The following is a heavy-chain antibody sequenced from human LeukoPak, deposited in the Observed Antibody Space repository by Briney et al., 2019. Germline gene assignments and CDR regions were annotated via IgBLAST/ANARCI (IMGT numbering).Heavy chain of an antibody. CDR2: ISAAGVT. J-gene: IGHJ4*02. CDR1: GFTLSNYA. CDR3: GKANDDYYIDY. D-gene: IGHD1-1*01. Sequence: PGGSLRLSCAASGFTLSNYAMNWVRQAPGQGLEWVSVISAAGVTYYADSLKGRFTISRDNSKNTLYLQMDSLRVEDTAVYYCGKANDDYYIDYWGQGTLVTVSS. V-gene: IGHV3-23*01.